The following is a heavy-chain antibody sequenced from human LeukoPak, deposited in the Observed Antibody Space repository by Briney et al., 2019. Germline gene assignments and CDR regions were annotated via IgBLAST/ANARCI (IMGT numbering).Heavy chain of an antibody. CDR1: GFTFSSHR. Sequence: GGSLRLSCVASGFTFSSHRMSWVRQAPGKGLEWVSSISSSSSYIYYADSVKGRFTISRDSAKNSLYLQMNSLRAEDTAVYYCARDPVYYDSSGYYYDYWGQGTLVTVSS. J-gene: IGHJ4*02. CDR2: ISSSSSYI. V-gene: IGHV3-21*01. CDR3: ARDPVYYDSSGYYYDY. D-gene: IGHD3-22*01.